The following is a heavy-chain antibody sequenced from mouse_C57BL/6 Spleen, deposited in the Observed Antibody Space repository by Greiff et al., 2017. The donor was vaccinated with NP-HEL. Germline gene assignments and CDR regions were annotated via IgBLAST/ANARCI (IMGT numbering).Heavy chain of an antibody. Sequence: EVRVVESGGGLVQPGGSLSLSCAASGFTFTDYYMSWVRQPPGKALEWLGFIRNKANGYTTEYSASVKGRFTISRDNSQSILYLQMNALRAEDSATYYCARWEYDYVDYWGQGTTLTVSS. CDR2: IRNKANGYTT. D-gene: IGHD2-4*01. CDR1: GFTFTDYY. CDR3: ARWEYDYVDY. J-gene: IGHJ2*01. V-gene: IGHV7-3*01.